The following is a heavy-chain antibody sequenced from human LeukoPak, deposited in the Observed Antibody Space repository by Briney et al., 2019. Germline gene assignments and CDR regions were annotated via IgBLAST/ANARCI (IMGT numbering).Heavy chain of an antibody. CDR1: GFTFSSYS. Sequence: GGSLRLSCAASGFTFSSYSMNSVRQAPGKGLEWVSSISSSSSYIYYADSVKGRFTISRDNAKNSLYLQMNSLRAEDTAVYYCARDIGDGYNFGAFDIWGQGTMVTVSS. V-gene: IGHV3-21*01. CDR2: ISSSSSYI. J-gene: IGHJ3*02. CDR3: ARDIGDGYNFGAFDI. D-gene: IGHD5-24*01.